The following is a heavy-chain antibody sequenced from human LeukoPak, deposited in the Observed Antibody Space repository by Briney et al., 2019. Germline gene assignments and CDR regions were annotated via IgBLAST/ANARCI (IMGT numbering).Heavy chain of an antibody. Sequence: SGPTLVNPTQTLTLTCTFSGFSLSTTGVAVGWIRQPPGKALEWLVLIYWDDDKRYSPSLRSRLTITKDTSKSQVVLTMTNMDPVDTATYYCVHARGRSDVTFYYEMDVWGRGTTVTVSS. CDR3: VHARGRSDVTFYYEMDV. J-gene: IGHJ6*03. CDR2: IYWDDDK. D-gene: IGHD3-10*02. V-gene: IGHV2-5*02. CDR1: GFSLSTTGVA.